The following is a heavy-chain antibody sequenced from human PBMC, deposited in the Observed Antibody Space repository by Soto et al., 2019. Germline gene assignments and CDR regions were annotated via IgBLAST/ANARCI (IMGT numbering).Heavy chain of an antibody. CDR1: GITFSNYM. Sequence: EVQVLESGGGLVQPGGSLRLSCEASGITFSNYMMTWIRQAPGKGLERVSTITAGGDGTYYADSVKGRFTMSRETSKNTLYLPMNSLRAEDTAVYYCAPHVYCSGGSCQYDAFAIRGQGTMVTVSS. V-gene: IGHV3-23*01. J-gene: IGHJ3*02. CDR2: ITAGGDGT. D-gene: IGHD2-15*01. CDR3: APHVYCSGGSCQYDAFAI.